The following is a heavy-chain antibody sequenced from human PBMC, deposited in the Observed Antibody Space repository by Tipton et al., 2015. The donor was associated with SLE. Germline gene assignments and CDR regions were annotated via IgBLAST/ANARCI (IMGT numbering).Heavy chain of an antibody. Sequence: SLRLSCAASGFTFDDYAMHWVRQAPGKGLEWVSGISWNSGSIGYADSVKGRFTISRDNAKNSLYLQMNSLRAEDTALYYCAAWDAFDIWGQGTMVTVSS. J-gene: IGHJ3*02. CDR2: ISWNSGSI. CDR3: AAWDAFDI. V-gene: IGHV3-9*01. CDR1: GFTFDDYA.